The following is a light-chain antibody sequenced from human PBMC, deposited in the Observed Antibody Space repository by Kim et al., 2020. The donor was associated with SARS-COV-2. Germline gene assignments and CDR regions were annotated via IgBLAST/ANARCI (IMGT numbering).Light chain of an antibody. J-gene: IGLJ2*01. CDR2: GNT. CDR1: SSNIGAGYD. Sequence: QSVLMPPPSVSGAPGQRVTIYCTGSSSNIGAGYDVHWYQQLPGTAPKLLIYGNTNRPSGVPDRFSGSKSGTSASLAITGLQAEDEADYYCQSYDSSLSAYVVFGGGPKLTVL. V-gene: IGLV1-40*01. CDR3: QSYDSSLSAYVV.